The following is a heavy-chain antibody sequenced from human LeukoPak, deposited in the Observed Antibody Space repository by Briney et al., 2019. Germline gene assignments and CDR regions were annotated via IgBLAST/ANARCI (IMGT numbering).Heavy chain of an antibody. Sequence: PSETLSLTCSVSGGSISNNIYYWGWIRQPPGKGLEWIGNIYYSGSTYYNPSLKSRVIISVDTSKNQFSLKLSSVTAADTAVYYCARDMKWELRAFDIWGQGTMVTVSS. CDR1: GGSISNNIYY. V-gene: IGHV4-39*07. CDR3: ARDMKWELRAFDI. J-gene: IGHJ3*02. D-gene: IGHD1-26*01. CDR2: IYYSGST.